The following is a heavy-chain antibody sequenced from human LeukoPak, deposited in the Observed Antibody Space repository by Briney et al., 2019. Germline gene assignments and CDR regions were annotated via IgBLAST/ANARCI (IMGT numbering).Heavy chain of an antibody. D-gene: IGHD3-10*01. V-gene: IGHV3-53*01. CDR2: IYSGGST. Sequence: GGSLRLSCAASTVSSNYMSWVRQAPGKGLEWVSVIYSGGSTYYADSVKGRFTISRDNSKNTLYLQMNSLRAEDTAVYYCARDRGAYYYYMDVWGKGTTVTVSS. CDR3: ARDRGAYYYYMDV. J-gene: IGHJ6*03. CDR1: TVSSNY.